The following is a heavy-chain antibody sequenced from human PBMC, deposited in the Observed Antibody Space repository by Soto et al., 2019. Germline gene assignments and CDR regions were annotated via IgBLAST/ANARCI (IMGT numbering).Heavy chain of an antibody. J-gene: IGHJ4*02. Sequence: QVQLQQSGPGLVKPSQTLSLTCTISGDSVSSNTAVWNWIRQSPSRGLEWLGRTYYRSKWYNDYAVFVKSRIIINPDTSKNQFSLQLSSVTPEDTAVYYCARGEEGSVRRFDYWGQGTLVTVSS. D-gene: IGHD3-10*01. CDR1: GDSVSSNTAV. CDR3: ARGEEGSVRRFDY. V-gene: IGHV6-1*01. CDR2: TYYRSKWYN.